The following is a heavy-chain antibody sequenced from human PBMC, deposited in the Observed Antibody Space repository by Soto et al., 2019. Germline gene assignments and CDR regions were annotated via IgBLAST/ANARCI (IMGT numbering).Heavy chain of an antibody. CDR3: ARGLYSGYNY. J-gene: IGHJ4*02. D-gene: IGHD5-12*01. Sequence: WASVKVSCKASGYTFTSYGISWVRQAAGQGLEWMGWMNPNSGNSGYAQKFQGRVTMTRNTFTNTAYMELSSLRSEDTAVYYCARGLYSGYNYWGQGTLVTVSS. CDR2: MNPNSGNS. V-gene: IGHV1-8*02. CDR1: GYTFTSYG.